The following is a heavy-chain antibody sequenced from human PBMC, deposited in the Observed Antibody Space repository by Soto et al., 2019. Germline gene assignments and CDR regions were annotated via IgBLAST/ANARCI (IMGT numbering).Heavy chain of an antibody. D-gene: IGHD3-10*01. CDR1: GAPVNTDHYS. CDR2: IYHSGSI. V-gene: IGHV4-30-2*01. Sequence: QVQLQESGSRLLKPSQTLSLTCAVSGAPVNTDHYSWAWFRQPPGGVLEWIGYIYHSGSIYYNPSLTSQVAISKDTSSNKFSVKLTSVTADNTAVYFCARGRRVLDAFDIWGPGTLVTVSS. J-gene: IGHJ3*02. CDR3: ARGRRVLDAFDI.